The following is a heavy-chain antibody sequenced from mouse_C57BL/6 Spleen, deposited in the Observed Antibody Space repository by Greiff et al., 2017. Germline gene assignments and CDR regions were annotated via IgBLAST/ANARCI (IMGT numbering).Heavy chain of an antibody. CDR2: IYPGDGDT. J-gene: IGHJ4*01. V-gene: IGHV1-82*01. CDR3: ARGTTRAMDY. CDR1: GYAFSSSW. D-gene: IGHD1-1*01. Sequence: VQLVESGPELVKPGASVKISCKASGYAFSSSWMNWVKQRPGKGLEWIGRIYPGDGDTNYNGKFKGKATLTADKSSSTAYMQLSSLTTEDSAVYFCARGTTRAMDYWGQGTSVTVSS.